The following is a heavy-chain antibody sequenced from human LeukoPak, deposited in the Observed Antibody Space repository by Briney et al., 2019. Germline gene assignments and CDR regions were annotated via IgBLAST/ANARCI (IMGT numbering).Heavy chain of an antibody. D-gene: IGHD3-10*01. CDR3: AKDKFDGSGSYYFDY. CDR2: ISWDGGRT. Sequence: GGSLRLSCAASGFTFSKYAMSWVRQAPGKGLEWVSLISWDGGRTYYADSVKGRFTISRDNSKNSLYLQMNSLRAEDTALYYCAKDKFDGSGSYYFDYWGQGTLVTVSS. V-gene: IGHV3-43D*03. CDR1: GFTFSKYA. J-gene: IGHJ4*02.